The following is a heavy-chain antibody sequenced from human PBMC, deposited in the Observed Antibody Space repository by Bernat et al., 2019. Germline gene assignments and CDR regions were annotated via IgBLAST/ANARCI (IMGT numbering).Heavy chain of an antibody. V-gene: IGHV3-7*05. CDR2: IDEQGSVK. Sequence: EVQLVESGGGLVQPGGSLRLSCAASGFSFSGYWMSWVHQAPGKGLEWVANIDEQGSVKYYVDSVKGRFTISRDNARNSLYLQMNSLRAEDTAVYYCTNFVVVWGRGTTVTVSS. J-gene: IGHJ6*04. CDR3: TNFVVV. D-gene: IGHD2-15*01. CDR1: GFSFSGYW.